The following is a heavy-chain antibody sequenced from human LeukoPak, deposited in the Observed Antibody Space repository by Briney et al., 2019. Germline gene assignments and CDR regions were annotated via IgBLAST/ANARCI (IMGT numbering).Heavy chain of an antibody. CDR1: GYSFTTYW. V-gene: IGHV5-51*01. CDR2: IYPGDSDT. CDR3: ASPQTGYDSVGEY. Sequence: GESLKISCKASGYSFTTYWVGWVRQMPGKGLEWMAMIYPGDSDTRYSPSFQGQVTISADKSIRTAYLRWSSLKASDTAVYYCASPQTGYDSVGEYWGQGTLVTVSS. D-gene: IGHD3-22*01. J-gene: IGHJ4*02.